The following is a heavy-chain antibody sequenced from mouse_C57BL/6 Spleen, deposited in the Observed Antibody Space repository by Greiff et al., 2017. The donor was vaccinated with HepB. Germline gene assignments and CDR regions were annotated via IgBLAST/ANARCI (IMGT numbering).Heavy chain of an antibody. CDR1: GFTFSSYA. CDR2: ISDGGSYT. J-gene: IGHJ2*01. D-gene: IGHD2-1*01. Sequence: EVKLMESGGGLVKPGGSLKLSCAASGFTFSSYAMSWVRQTPEKRLEWVATISDGGSYTYYPDNVKGRFTISRDNAKNNLYLQMSHLKSEDTAMYYCARANGNYLDYWGQGTTLTVSS. CDR3: ARANGNYLDY. V-gene: IGHV5-4*03.